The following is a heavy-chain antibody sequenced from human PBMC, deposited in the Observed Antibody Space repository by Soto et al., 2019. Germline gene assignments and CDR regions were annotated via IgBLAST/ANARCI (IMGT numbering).Heavy chain of an antibody. Sequence: HPGGSLRLSCVTSGFTFGDYWMHWVRQPPGKGPEWASRMTSDRRTVQYADSVKGRFTASRDNAKSTLYLQMNSLRAEDTAVYYCATAEVDYWGPGTLVTVSS. CDR1: GFTFGDYW. J-gene: IGHJ4*02. CDR2: MTSDRRTV. V-gene: IGHV3-74*01. CDR3: ATAEVDY.